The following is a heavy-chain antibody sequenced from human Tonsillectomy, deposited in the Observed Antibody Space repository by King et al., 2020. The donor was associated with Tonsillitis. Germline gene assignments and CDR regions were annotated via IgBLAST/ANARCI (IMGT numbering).Heavy chain of an antibody. J-gene: IGHJ5*02. CDR2: ISAYNGDT. CDR1: GYTFSTYG. V-gene: IGHV1-18*01. CDR3: ARVEDYYDSTIEIKVAVSGGFDP. D-gene: IGHD3-22*01. Sequence: QLVQSGGEVKKPGASVKVSCKASGYTFSTYGVTWVRQAPGQGLEWMGWISAYNGDTNYAQKFQGRVTMTTDTSTSTAYMELRSLTSDDTAVYYCARVEDYYDSTIEIKVAVSGGFDPWGQGTLVTVSS.